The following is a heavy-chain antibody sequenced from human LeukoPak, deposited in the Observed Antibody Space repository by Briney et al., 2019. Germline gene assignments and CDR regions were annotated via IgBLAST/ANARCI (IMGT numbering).Heavy chain of an antibody. J-gene: IGHJ5*02. CDR1: GGSISSYY. Sequence: PSETLSLTCTVSGGSISSYYWSWIRQPPGKGLEWIGYIYYSGSTNYNPSLKSRVTISVDTSKNQFSLKLSSVTAADTAVYYCARGTGQPWGQGTLVTVSS. D-gene: IGHD1-14*01. CDR2: IYYSGST. CDR3: ARGTGQP. V-gene: IGHV4-59*01.